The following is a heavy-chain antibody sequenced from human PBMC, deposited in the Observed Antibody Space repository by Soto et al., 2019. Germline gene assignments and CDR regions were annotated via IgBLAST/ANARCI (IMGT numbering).Heavy chain of an antibody. V-gene: IGHV4-39*01. CDR3: VSQRTTVPTQAYFDF. CDR1: GGSVTNSSYY. Sequence: SETLSLTCTVSGGSVTNSSYYWGWIRQSPGKGLEWIGSVYYRGRSYSKSSVKSRVTISVDTSKNRFSLSLNSVTASDTAVYFCVSQRTTVPTQAYFDFWGPGALVTVSS. J-gene: IGHJ4*02. CDR2: VYYRGRS. D-gene: IGHD4-17*01.